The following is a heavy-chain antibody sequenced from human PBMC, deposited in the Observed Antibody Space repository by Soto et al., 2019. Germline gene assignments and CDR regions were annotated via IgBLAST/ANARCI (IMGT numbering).Heavy chain of an antibody. CDR3: ARGRVIIVGANSSYYYYGMDD. Sequence: QVQLQQWGAGLLKPSETLSLTCAVYGGSFSGYYWSWIRQPPGKGLEWIGEINHSGSTNYNPSLRSRVNISVDTSKSKFYLKLRSVTAADTAVYYCARGRVIIVGANSSYYYYGMDDWGQWPTVPVSS. CDR1: GGSFSGYY. D-gene: IGHD1-26*01. CDR2: INHSGST. J-gene: IGHJ6*02. V-gene: IGHV4-34*01.